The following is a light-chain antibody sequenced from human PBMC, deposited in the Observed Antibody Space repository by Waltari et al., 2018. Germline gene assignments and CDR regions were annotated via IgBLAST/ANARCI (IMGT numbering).Light chain of an antibody. CDR3: QQANNFPVT. CDR1: QPIGTW. V-gene: IGKV1-12*01. Sequence: DIQMTQSPSSVSASVGDRVTITCRASQPIGTWLVWYQQKPGRAPDLLIYGASNLVRGVPSRFSGSGSGTEFTLTISSLQPEDVAKYYCQQANNFPVTFGGGTKVEIE. CDR2: GAS. J-gene: IGKJ4*01.